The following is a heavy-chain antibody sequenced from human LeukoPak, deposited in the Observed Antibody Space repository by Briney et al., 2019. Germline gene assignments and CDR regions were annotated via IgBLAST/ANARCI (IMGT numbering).Heavy chain of an antibody. V-gene: IGHV3-21*01. CDR3: ARSRSAVVPAVSDV. J-gene: IGHJ6*04. Sequence: GGSLRLSCAASGFTVSSNYMSWVRQAPGKGLEWVSSISSSSSYIYYADSVKGRFTISRDNAKNSLYLQMNSLRAEDTAVYYCARSRSAVVPAVSDVWGKGTTVTVSS. D-gene: IGHD2-2*01. CDR1: GFTVSSNY. CDR2: ISSSSSYI.